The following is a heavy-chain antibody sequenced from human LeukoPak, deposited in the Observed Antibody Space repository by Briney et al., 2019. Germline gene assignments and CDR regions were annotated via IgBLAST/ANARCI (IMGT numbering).Heavy chain of an antibody. J-gene: IGHJ6*02. V-gene: IGHV3-21*01. CDR2: ITTSGAT. Sequence: GGSLRLSCAASGFAFSSYTMTWVRLAPAPGKGLEWVSTITTSGATYYADSVKGRFTISRDNAKNSLYLQMNSLRAEDTAVYYCAREPNLGSTSCPWCGANYYYGMDVWGQGTTVTVSS. D-gene: IGHD2-2*01. CDR1: GFAFSSYT. CDR3: AREPNLGSTSCPWCGANYYYGMDV.